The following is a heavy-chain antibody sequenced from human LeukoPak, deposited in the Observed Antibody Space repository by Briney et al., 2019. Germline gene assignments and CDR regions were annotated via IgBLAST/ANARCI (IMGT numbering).Heavy chain of an antibody. D-gene: IGHD6-19*01. CDR2: IYTSGST. CDR1: AGSI. CDR3: ATEGSGWIFDY. V-gene: IGHV4-4*07. J-gene: IGHJ4*02. Sequence: PSETLSLTCTVSAGSISWIRQPAGKGLEWIGHIYTSGSTYYNPSLNRRVTMSVDTSKNQFSLKVNSVTAADTAMYYCATEGSGWIFDYWGQGTLVTASS.